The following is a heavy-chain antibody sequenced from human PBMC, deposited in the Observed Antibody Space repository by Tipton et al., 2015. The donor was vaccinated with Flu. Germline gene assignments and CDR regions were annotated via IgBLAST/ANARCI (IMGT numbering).Heavy chain of an antibody. CDR1: GFTFSIYW. CDR3: AREIPGGATNLDY. Sequence: GSLRLSCAASGFTFSIYWMSWVRQAPGKGLEWVANIKQDGSEKNYVDSVKGRFTISRDNDKRSLYLQMNTLRAEDTAVYYCAREIPGGATNLDYWGQGTLVTVSS. V-gene: IGHV3-7*03. D-gene: IGHD2-21*01. J-gene: IGHJ4*02. CDR2: IKQDGSEK.